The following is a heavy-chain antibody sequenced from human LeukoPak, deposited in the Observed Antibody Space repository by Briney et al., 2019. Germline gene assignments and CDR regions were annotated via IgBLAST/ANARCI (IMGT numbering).Heavy chain of an antibody. D-gene: IGHD3-16*01. CDR2: ISSSSSYI. Sequence: GGSLRLSCAASGFTFSSYSMNWVRQAPGKGLEWVSSISSSSSYIYYADSVKGRFTISRDNAKNSLYLQMNSLRAEDTAVYYCARDSYGGDYFDYWGQGTLVTVSS. CDR1: GFTFSSYS. V-gene: IGHV3-21*01. J-gene: IGHJ4*02. CDR3: ARDSYGGDYFDY.